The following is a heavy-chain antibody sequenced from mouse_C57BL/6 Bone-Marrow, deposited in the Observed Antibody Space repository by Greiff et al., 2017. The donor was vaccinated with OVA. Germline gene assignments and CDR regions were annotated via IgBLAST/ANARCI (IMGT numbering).Heavy chain of an antibody. Sequence: VQLQQSGAELVRPGASVKLSCTASGFNIKDDYMHWVKQRPEQGLEWIGWIDPENGDTEYASKFQGKATITADTSSNTAYLQLSSLTSEDTAVYYCTTPLSYGSSYWYVDVWGTGTTVTVSS. J-gene: IGHJ1*03. CDR1: GFNIKDDY. D-gene: IGHD1-1*01. V-gene: IGHV14-4*01. CDR2: IDPENGDT. CDR3: TTPLSYGSSYWYVDV.